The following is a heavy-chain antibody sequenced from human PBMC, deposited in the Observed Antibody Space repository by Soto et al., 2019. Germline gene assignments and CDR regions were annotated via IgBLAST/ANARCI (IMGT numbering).Heavy chain of an antibody. CDR2: IWYDGSNK. CDR3: ARDRGTAMVYFDY. CDR1: GFTFSSYG. Sequence: QVQLVESGGGVVQPGRSLRLSCAASGFTFSSYGMHWVRQAPGKGLEWVAVIWYDGSNKYYADSVKGRFTISRDNSKNTLYLQMNSLRAEDTAVYYCARDRGTAMVYFDYWGQGTLVTVSS. V-gene: IGHV3-33*01. J-gene: IGHJ4*02. D-gene: IGHD5-18*01.